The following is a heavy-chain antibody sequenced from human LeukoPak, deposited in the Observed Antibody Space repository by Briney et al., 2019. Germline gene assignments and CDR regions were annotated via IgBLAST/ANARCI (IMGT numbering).Heavy chain of an antibody. V-gene: IGHV3-30-3*01. Sequence: GGSLRLSCAAPGFTFNSYTMHWVRQAPGKELEWVAVMSSDGNKKFYAEYVKGRFTISRDNSENTLYLEMNSLRGEDTAVYYCARGDYDLSGSYHYGMDVWGQGTTVTVSS. J-gene: IGHJ6*02. CDR1: GFTFNSYT. D-gene: IGHD3-10*01. CDR2: MSSDGNKK. CDR3: ARGDYDLSGSYHYGMDV.